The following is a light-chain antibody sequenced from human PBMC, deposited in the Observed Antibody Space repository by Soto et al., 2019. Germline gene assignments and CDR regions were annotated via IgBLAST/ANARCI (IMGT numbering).Light chain of an antibody. CDR1: QSISSW. V-gene: IGKV1-5*03. J-gene: IGKJ1*01. CDR2: KAS. Sequence: DIQMTQSPSTLSASVGDRVTITCRASQSISSWLARYQQKPGKAPKLLIYKASSLESGVPSRFSGSGSGTEFTLTISSLQPDDFATYYCQQYNTSPWTFGRGTKVEIK. CDR3: QQYNTSPWT.